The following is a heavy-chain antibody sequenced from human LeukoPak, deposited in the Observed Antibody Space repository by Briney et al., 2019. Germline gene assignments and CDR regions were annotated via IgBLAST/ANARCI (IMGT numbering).Heavy chain of an antibody. CDR1: GYTFTDYY. D-gene: IGHD6-13*01. J-gene: IGHJ4*02. CDR3: ARASGSWPDY. V-gene: IGHV1-2*04. CDR2: INPNSGGT. Sequence: GASVKVSCKASGYTFTDYYMQWVRQAPGQGLEWMGWINPNSGGTHYVQRFQGWVTMTRDTSISTAYMELSRLTSDDTAVYYCARASGSWPDYWGQGTLVTVSS.